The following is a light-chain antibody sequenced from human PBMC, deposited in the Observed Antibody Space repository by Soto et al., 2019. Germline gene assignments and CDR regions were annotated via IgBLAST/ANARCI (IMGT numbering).Light chain of an antibody. CDR2: GAS. CDR1: QSVSSSY. Sequence: EIVLTQSPGTLSLSPGERATLSCRASQSVSSSYLAWYQHKPGQAPRLLIYGASIRATGIPARFSGSGSGTDFTLTISRLEPEDFAVYYCQQYGSSPHTFGQGTKLEIK. J-gene: IGKJ2*01. V-gene: IGKV3-20*01. CDR3: QQYGSSPHT.